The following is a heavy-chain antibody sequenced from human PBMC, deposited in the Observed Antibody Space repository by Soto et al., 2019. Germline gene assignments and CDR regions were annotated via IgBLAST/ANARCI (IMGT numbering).Heavy chain of an antibody. CDR2: IYHSGST. V-gene: IGHV4-4*02. CDR3: ARAGGGYSYGLFDY. CDR1: GGSISSSNW. J-gene: IGHJ4*02. Sequence: PSETLSLTCAVSGGSISSSNWWSWVRQPPGKGLEWIGEIYHSGSTNYNPSLKSRVTISVDKSKSQFSLKLSSVTAADTAVYYYARAGGGYSYGLFDYWGQGTLVTVSS. D-gene: IGHD5-18*01.